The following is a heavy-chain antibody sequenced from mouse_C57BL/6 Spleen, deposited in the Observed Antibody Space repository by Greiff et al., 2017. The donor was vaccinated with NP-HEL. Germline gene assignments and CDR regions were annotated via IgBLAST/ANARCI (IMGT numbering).Heavy chain of an antibody. Sequence: EVQLQQSVAELVRPGASVKLSCTASGFNIKNTYMHWVKQRPEQGLEWIGRIDPANGNTKYAPKFQGKATITAEAYLQLSSLTSEDTAIYYCARNGYYFDYWGQGTTLTVSS. J-gene: IGHJ2*01. V-gene: IGHV14-3*01. CDR1: GFNIKNTY. D-gene: IGHD2-2*01. CDR2: IDPANGNT. CDR3: ARNGYYFDY.